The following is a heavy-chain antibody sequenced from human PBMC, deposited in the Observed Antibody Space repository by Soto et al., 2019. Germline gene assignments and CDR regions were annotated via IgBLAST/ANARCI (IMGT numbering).Heavy chain of an antibody. D-gene: IGHD3-16*01. J-gene: IGHJ4*02. CDR3: ARGLRYFDW. Sequence: GGSLRLSCAASGFTVSSNYMSWVRQAPGKGLEWASLIYSDGSIYYADSVKGRFSISRDNSKNTLYLQMNSLRAEDTAVYYCARGLRYFDWWGQGTLVTVSS. V-gene: IGHV3-66*01. CDR2: IYSDGSI. CDR1: GFTVSSNY.